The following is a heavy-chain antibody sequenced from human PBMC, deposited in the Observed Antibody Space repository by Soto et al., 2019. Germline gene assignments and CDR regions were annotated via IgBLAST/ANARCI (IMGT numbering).Heavy chain of an antibody. D-gene: IGHD2-8*02. J-gene: IGHJ5*02. V-gene: IGHV4-61*01. CDR3: ARVRTGVAAPSP. CDR1: GGSVSSGSYY. CDR2: IYYSGST. Sequence: SETLSLTCTVSGGSVSSGSYYWSWIRQPPGKGLEWIGYIYYSGSTNYNPSLKSRVTISVDTSKNQFSLKLSSVTAADAAVYSCARVRTGVAAPSPWGKGTLVTVSS.